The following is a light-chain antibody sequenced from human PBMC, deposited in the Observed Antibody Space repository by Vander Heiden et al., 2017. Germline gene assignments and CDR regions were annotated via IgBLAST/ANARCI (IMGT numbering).Light chain of an antibody. V-gene: IGKV3-20*01. Sequence: EVVLTQSPVTLSLSPGGRATLSCRASQSVRTYLGWYQQKPGQAPRLLIYGATSRATGIPDRFSGSGSGTDFTLTISRLEPEDFAVYYCQQYGSSWYTFGQGTKLEIK. J-gene: IGKJ2*01. CDR3: QQYGSSWYT. CDR2: GAT. CDR1: QSVRTY.